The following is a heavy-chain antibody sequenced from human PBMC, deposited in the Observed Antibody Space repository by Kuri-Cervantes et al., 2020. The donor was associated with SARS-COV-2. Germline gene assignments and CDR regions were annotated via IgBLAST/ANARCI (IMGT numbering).Heavy chain of an antibody. J-gene: IGHJ6*03. D-gene: IGHD2-2*01. V-gene: IGHV4-4*07. CDR3: ARPREYQLLYIDV. CDR2: IYTSGST. Sequence: ESLKISCTVSGDTISSYYWSWIRQLAGKGLEWIGRIYTSGSTNYNPSLKRRDAMSVDTSKNPFSLKLSSVSAADTAVYYCARPREYQLLYIDVWGKGTTVTVSS. CDR1: GDTISSYY.